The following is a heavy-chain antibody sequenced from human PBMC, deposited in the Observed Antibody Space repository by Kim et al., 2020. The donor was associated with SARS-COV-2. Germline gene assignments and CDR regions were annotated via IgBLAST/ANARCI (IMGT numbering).Heavy chain of an antibody. Sequence: GGSLRLSCAASGFTFSSYAMHWVRQAPGKGLEWVAVISYDGSNTYYADSVKGRFTISKDNSKNTLYLQMNSLRAEDTAVYYCARAHGGSYYYGMDVWGQGTTVTVSS. CDR1: GFTFSSYA. V-gene: IGHV3-30-3*01. D-gene: IGHD3-16*01. CDR2: ISYDGSNT. CDR3: ARAHGGSYYYGMDV. J-gene: IGHJ6*02.